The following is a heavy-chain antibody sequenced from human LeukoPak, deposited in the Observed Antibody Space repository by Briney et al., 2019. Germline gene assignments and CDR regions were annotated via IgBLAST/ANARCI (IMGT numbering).Heavy chain of an antibody. CDR2: INPHNGGT. Sequence: ASVMVSCKASGYTFTGYYLHWVRQAPGQGLEWMGWINPHNGGTNYAQKFQGRVTMTRDTSITTAYMELSRLRSDDTAVYYCARGEEGGIIVVLWGQGTLVTVSS. CDR1: GYTFTGYY. J-gene: IGHJ4*02. V-gene: IGHV1-2*02. D-gene: IGHD3-22*01. CDR3: ARGEEGGIIVVL.